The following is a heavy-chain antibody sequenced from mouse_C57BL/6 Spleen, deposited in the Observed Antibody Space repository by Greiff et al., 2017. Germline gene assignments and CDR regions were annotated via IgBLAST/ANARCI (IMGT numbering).Heavy chain of an antibody. CDR1: GYAFSSYW. CDR2: IYPGDGDT. V-gene: IGHV1-80*01. Sequence: QVQLQQSGAELVKPGASVKISCKASGYAFSSYWMNWVKQRPGKGLEWIGQIYPGDGDTNYNGKFKGKATLTADKSSSTAYMQLSSLTSENSAVYFCARGGYDYDESYAMDYWGQGTSVTVSS. D-gene: IGHD2-4*01. J-gene: IGHJ4*01. CDR3: ARGGYDYDESYAMDY.